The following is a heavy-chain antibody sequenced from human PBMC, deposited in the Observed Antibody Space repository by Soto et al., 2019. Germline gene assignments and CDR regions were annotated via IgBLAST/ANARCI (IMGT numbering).Heavy chain of an antibody. J-gene: IGHJ4*02. CDR2: ISAYNGNT. CDR3: ARDFRFYSSGWLFEY. V-gene: IGHV1-18*01. CDR1: GYTFTSYG. Sequence: QVQLVQSGAEVKKPGASVKVSCKASGYTFTSYGISWVRQAPGQGLEWMGWISAYNGNTNYAQKLQGRVTMTTDTYTSTAYMELRSLRPDDTAVYYCARDFRFYSSGWLFEYWGQGTLVTVSS. D-gene: IGHD6-19*01.